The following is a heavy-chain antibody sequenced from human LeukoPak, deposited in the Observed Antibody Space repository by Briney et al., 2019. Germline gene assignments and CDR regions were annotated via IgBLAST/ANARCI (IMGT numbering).Heavy chain of an antibody. Sequence: ASVKVSCKASGGTFSSYAISWVRQAPGQGLEWMGGIIPIFGTANYAQKFQGRVTITADKSTSTAYMELSSLRSEDTAVYYCARERGYSSGWYRGNWFDPWGQGTLVTVSS. J-gene: IGHJ5*02. CDR3: ARERGYSSGWYRGNWFDP. CDR1: GGTFSSYA. D-gene: IGHD6-19*01. CDR2: IIPIFGTA. V-gene: IGHV1-69*06.